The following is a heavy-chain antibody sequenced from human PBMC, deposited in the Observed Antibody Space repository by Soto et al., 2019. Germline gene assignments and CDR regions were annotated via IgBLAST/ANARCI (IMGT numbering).Heavy chain of an antibody. CDR2: IYPDGNGK. V-gene: IGHV3-30-3*01. J-gene: IGHJ4*02. D-gene: IGHD2-21*01. CDR1: GFTFSSHT. Sequence: QVPLVESGGGVVQPGGSLRLSCVASGFTFSSHTMHWVRQAPGKGLEWVTFIYPDGNGKHYAESVKGRFTTSTDNSNNTTYLQLNSLRVEGTDVYYFAGDDQRSSDCELGYWGQGVLVTVSS. CDR3: AGDDQRSSDCELGY.